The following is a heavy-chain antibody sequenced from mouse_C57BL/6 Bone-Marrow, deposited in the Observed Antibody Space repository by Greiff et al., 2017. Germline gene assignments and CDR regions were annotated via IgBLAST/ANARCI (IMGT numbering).Heavy chain of an antibody. J-gene: IGHJ4*01. CDR1: GFNIKDDY. D-gene: IGHD3-2*02. CDR3: TTWTAQALYYAMDY. V-gene: IGHV14-4*01. CDR2: IDPENGDT. Sequence: VQLQQSGAELVRPGASVKLSCTASGFNIKDDYMHWVKQRPEQGLEWIGWIDPENGDTEYASKFQGKATITADTSSNTAYLQLSRLTSEDTAVYYWTTWTAQALYYAMDYWGQGTSGTVSS.